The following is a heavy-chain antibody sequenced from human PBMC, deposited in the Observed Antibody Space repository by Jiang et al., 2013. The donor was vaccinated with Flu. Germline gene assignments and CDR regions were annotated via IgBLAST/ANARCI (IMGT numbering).Heavy chain of an antibody. V-gene: IGHV4-34*01. CDR1: GGSFSDYY. Sequence: LLKPSETLSLTCAVYGGSFSDYYWSWIRQPPGKGLEWIGEINHSGSTNYNPSLKSRVTISVDMSKSQFSLKLNSVTAADTAVYYCATRTDWGQGNPGHRLL. D-gene: IGHD3/OR15-3a*01. J-gene: IGHJ4*02. CDR2: INHSGST. CDR3: ATRTD.